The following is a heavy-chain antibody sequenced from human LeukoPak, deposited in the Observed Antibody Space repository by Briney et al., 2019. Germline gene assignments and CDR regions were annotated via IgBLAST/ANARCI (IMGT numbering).Heavy chain of an antibody. CDR3: ARGRGQLVFLDY. CDR1: GGSFSGYY. CDR2: INHSGST. J-gene: IGHJ4*02. D-gene: IGHD6-6*01. Sequence: SETLSLTCAVYGGSFSGYYWSWLRQPPGKGLEWIGEINHSGSTNYNPSLKSRVTISVDTSKNQFSLKLSSVTAAHTPVYSWARGRGQLVFLDYWGQGTLVTVSS. V-gene: IGHV4-34*01.